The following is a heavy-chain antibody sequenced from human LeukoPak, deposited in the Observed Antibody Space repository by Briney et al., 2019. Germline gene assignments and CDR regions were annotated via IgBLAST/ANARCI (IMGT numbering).Heavy chain of an antibody. D-gene: IGHD4-17*01. CDR1: GFSFSSYA. Sequence: GGSLRLSFAASGFSFSSYAMSWVRQPPGKGLEWVSSISSSSSYIYYADSVKGRFTISRDNAKNSLYLQMNSLRAEDTAVYYCARDPGPTTVTTHFDYWGQGTLVTVSS. CDR3: ARDPGPTTVTTHFDY. V-gene: IGHV3-21*01. CDR2: ISSSSSYI. J-gene: IGHJ4*02.